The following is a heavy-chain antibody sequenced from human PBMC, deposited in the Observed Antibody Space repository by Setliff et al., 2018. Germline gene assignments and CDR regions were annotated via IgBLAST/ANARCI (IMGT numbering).Heavy chain of an antibody. CDR3: ARGGGRIRQLGATGVHTFDI. CDR2: IYTRGST. D-gene: IGHD1-1*01. J-gene: IGHJ3*02. Sequence: TLSLTCSVSGGSLSSYYWSWIRQPPGKGLEWIGYIYTRGSTNYNPSLQSRVTISVDTAKKQFSLKLNSVTAADTAIYYCARGGGRIRQLGATGVHTFDIWGQGTMVTVSS. CDR1: GGSLSSYY. V-gene: IGHV4-4*08.